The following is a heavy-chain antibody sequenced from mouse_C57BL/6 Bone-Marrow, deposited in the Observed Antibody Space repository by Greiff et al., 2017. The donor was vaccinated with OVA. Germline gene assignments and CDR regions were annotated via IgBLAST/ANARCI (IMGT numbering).Heavy chain of an antibody. Sequence: QVQLQQPGAELVKPGASVKVSCKASGYTFTSYWMHWVKQRPGQGLEWIGRIHPSDSDTNYNQKFKGKATVTVDKSSSTAYMQLSSLTSEDSAVYYCAIDYYGSSYVDAMDYWGQGTAVTVSS. V-gene: IGHV1-74*01. CDR1: GYTFTSYW. D-gene: IGHD1-1*01. J-gene: IGHJ4*01. CDR2: IHPSDSDT. CDR3: AIDYYGSSYVDAMDY.